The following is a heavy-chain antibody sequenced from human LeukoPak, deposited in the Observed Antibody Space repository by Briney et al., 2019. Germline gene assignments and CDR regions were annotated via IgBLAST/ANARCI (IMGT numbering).Heavy chain of an antibody. CDR1: GGSISSSSYY. Sequence: SETLSLTCTVSGGSISSSSYYWGWIRQPPGTGLEWIGSIYYSGSTYYNPSLKSRVTISVDTSKNQFSLKLSSVTAADTAVYYCARRIAAAGTDAFDIWGQGTMVTVSS. D-gene: IGHD6-13*01. V-gene: IGHV4-39*01. J-gene: IGHJ3*02. CDR2: IYYSGST. CDR3: ARRIAAAGTDAFDI.